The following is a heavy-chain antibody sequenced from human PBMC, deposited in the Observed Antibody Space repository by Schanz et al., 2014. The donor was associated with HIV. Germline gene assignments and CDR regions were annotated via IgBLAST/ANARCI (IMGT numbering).Heavy chain of an antibody. CDR3: ARHLAYTSDWYSEVFAFDS. CDR1: GGTVYSNV. D-gene: IGHD6-13*01. V-gene: IGHV1-18*01. J-gene: IGHJ4*02. CDR2: ISPYNGNT. Sequence: QVQLVQSGAEVKKPGSSVKVSCKASGGTVYSNVISWVRQAPGQGLEWMGGISPYNGNTNYVEKFQGRVTMTTDTSTFTAYMELRNLRSDDAAVYFCARHLAYTSDWYSEVFAFDSWGQGTLVTVSS.